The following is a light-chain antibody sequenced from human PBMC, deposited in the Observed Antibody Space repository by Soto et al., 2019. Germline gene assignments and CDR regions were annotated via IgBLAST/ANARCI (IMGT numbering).Light chain of an antibody. CDR2: AAS. CDR3: QQSYSTPFLT. J-gene: IGKJ4*01. Sequence: DIQMTQSPSSLSASVGDRVTITCRASQSISSYLNWYQQKPGKAPKLLISAASSLHSGVPSRFSGSGSGTDFTLTISSLQPEDFASYYCQQSYSTPFLTFGGGTKVEIK. V-gene: IGKV1-39*01. CDR1: QSISSY.